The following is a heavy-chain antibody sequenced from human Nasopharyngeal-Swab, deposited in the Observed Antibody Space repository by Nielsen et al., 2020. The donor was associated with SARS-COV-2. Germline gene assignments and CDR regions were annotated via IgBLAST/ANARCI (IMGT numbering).Heavy chain of an antibody. J-gene: IGHJ4*02. CDR2: IYSGGST. Sequence: WIRQPPGKGLEWVSVIYSGGSTYYADSVKGRFTISRDNSKNTLYLQMNSLRAEDTAVYYCARGISSSLYWGQGTRVTVSS. D-gene: IGHD6-6*01. V-gene: IGHV3-53*01. CDR3: ARGISSSLY.